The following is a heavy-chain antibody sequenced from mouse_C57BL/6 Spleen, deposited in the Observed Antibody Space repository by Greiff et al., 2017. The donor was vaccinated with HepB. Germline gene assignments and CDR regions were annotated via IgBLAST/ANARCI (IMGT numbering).Heavy chain of an antibody. J-gene: IGHJ2*01. CDR2: IWRGGST. CDR3: AKESYYGSSPYFDY. D-gene: IGHD1-1*01. Sequence: VKLMESGPGLVQPSQSLSITCTVSGFSLTSYGVHWVRQSPGKGLEWLGVIWRGGSTDYNAAFMSRLSITKDNSKSQVFFKMNSLQADDTAIYYCAKESYYGSSPYFDYWGQGTTLTVSS. CDR1: GFSLTSYG. V-gene: IGHV2-5*01.